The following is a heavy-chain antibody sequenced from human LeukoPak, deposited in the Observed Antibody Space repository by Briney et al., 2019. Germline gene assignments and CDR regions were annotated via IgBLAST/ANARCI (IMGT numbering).Heavy chain of an antibody. J-gene: IGHJ6*02. CDR3: AKNLYCGGGSCYPSALGMDV. CDR1: EFIFSNYW. CDR2: ISGSGNRT. D-gene: IGHD2-15*01. Sequence: GGSLRLSCAASEFIFSNYWMSWVRQAPGKGLEWVSSISGSGNRTYYADSVKGRFTISRDNSKNTLFLQMNSLRAEDTAVYYCAKNLYCGGGSCYPSALGMDVWGQGTTVTVSS. V-gene: IGHV3-23*01.